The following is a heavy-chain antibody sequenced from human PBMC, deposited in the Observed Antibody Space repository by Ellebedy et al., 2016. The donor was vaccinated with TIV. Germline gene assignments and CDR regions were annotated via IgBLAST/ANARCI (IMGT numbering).Heavy chain of an antibody. D-gene: IGHD1-26*01. V-gene: IGHV1-8*01. J-gene: IGHJ4*02. Sequence: AASVKVSCKASGYTFTSYDINWVRQATGQGLEWMGWMNPNSGNTGYAQKFQGRVTFTRDTSASTAYMELSSLRSEDTAMYYCARVKWELPFDYWGQGTLVIVSS. CDR3: ARVKWELPFDY. CDR2: MNPNSGNT. CDR1: GYTFTSYD.